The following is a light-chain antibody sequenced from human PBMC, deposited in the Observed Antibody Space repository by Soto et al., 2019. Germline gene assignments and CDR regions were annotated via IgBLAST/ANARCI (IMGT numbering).Light chain of an antibody. CDR1: QSVGSY. J-gene: IGKJ1*01. Sequence: EIVLTQSPATLSLSPGERATLSCRASQSVGSYLAWYQQKPGQAPRLLIYDASKRATGIPPSFSGSGSGTDVTLTISSLEPEDFAVYYCQQRSNWPRTLGQGTKVEIK. CDR3: QQRSNWPRT. CDR2: DAS. V-gene: IGKV3-11*01.